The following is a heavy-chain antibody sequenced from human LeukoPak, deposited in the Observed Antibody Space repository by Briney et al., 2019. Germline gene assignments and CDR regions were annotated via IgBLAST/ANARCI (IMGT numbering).Heavy chain of an antibody. J-gene: IGHJ3*02. CDR2: MNPNSGNT. D-gene: IGHD1-7*01. V-gene: IGHV1-8*01. Sequence: ASVKVSRKASGYTFTSYDINWVRQATGQGLEWMGWMNPNSGNTGYAQKFQGRVTMTRNTSISTAYMELSSLRSEDTAVYYCARVGTTHDAFDIWGQGTMVTVSS. CDR3: ARVGTTHDAFDI. CDR1: GYTFTSYD.